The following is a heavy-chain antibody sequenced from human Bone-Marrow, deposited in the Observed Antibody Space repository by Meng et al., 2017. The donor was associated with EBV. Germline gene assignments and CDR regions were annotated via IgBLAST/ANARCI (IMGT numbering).Heavy chain of an antibody. Sequence: QVQLGRSGGGVKKPGSSVKVSCKTSGGTFSSDAISWVRQAPGQGLVWLGGLIPMSGAPYYAQNFQGRVTITADESTSTHYMELSNLRSEDTAMYYCASESGRGFTPDYWGQGTLVTVSS. D-gene: IGHD3-10*01. CDR1: GGTFSSDA. V-gene: IGHV1-69*01. CDR2: LIPMSGAP. CDR3: ASESGRGFTPDY. J-gene: IGHJ4*02.